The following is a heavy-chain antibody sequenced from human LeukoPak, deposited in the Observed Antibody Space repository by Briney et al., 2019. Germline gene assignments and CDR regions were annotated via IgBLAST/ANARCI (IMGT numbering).Heavy chain of an antibody. CDR3: ARRSIGTVTNYYYYYMDV. Sequence: GGSLRLSCAASGFTFSSYSMNWVRQAPGKGLEWVSYISSSSSTIYYADSVKGRFTISRDNAKNSLYLRMNSLRAEDTAVYYCARRSIGTVTNYYYYYMDVWGKGTTVTVS. V-gene: IGHV3-48*04. CDR2: ISSSSSTI. CDR1: GFTFSSYS. D-gene: IGHD4-11*01. J-gene: IGHJ6*03.